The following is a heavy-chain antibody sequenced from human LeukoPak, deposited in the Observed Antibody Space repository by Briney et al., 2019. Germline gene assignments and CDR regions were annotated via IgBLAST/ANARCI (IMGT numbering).Heavy chain of an antibody. D-gene: IGHD3-10*01. CDR1: GGSISSSNW. V-gene: IGHV4-4*02. CDR3: ARRRGSGSYQVQH. CDR2: IYHSGST. J-gene: IGHJ1*01. Sequence: SETLSLTCAVSGGSISSSNWWSWVRQPPGKGLEWIGEIYHSGSTNYNPSLKSRVTISVDKSKNQFSLKLSSVTAADTAVYYCARRRGSGSYQVQHWGQGTLVTVSS.